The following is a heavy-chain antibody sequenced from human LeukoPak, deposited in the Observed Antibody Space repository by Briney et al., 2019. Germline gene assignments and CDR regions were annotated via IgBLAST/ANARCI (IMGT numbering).Heavy chain of an antibody. Sequence: GGSLRLSCAASGFTFSNYWMSWVRQAPGKGVEWVANIKQDGSEKYYVDSVTGRFTISRDNAKNSLYLQMNSLRAEDTAVYYCARWATSYDFWGQGTLVTVSS. J-gene: IGHJ4*02. CDR1: GFTFSNYW. V-gene: IGHV3-7*01. CDR2: IKQDGSEK. D-gene: IGHD3-10*01. CDR3: ARWATSYDF.